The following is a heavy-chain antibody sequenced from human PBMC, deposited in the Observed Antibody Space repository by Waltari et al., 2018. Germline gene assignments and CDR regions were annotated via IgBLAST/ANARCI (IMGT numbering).Heavy chain of an antibody. CDR1: GSTFTGYY. J-gene: IGHJ4*01. Sequence: QVQLVQSGAEVKKPGASVKVSCEASGSTFTGYYLHWVRQAPGQGLECMGWIDPNSGATNYAQKFLGRVTMTRDTSISTAYMELSRLRSDDTAFYYCARGSIAAGSFDYWGQGTLVTVSS. V-gene: IGHV1-2*02. CDR2: IDPNSGAT. CDR3: ARGSIAAGSFDY. D-gene: IGHD6-6*01.